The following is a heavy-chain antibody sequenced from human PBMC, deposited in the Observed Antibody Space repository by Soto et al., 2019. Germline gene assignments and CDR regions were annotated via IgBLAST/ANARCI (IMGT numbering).Heavy chain of an antibody. V-gene: IGHV3-21*01. CDR1: GFTFSSYT. Sequence: GGSLRLSCAASGFTFSSYTMNWVRQAPGKGLEWVSYISSSSTYIYYADSVKGRFTISRDNAKNSLYLQIDSLRAEDTAVYYGAKGCNSGWYNFDSWGQGTLVTVSS. CDR2: ISSSSTYI. D-gene: IGHD6-19*01. CDR3: AKGCNSGWYNFDS. J-gene: IGHJ4*02.